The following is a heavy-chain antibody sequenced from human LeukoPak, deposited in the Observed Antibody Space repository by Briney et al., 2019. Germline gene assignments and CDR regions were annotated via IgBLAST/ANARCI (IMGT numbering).Heavy chain of an antibody. CDR2: ISSDRIT. CDR1: SVNVNSYF. V-gene: IGHV3-53*01. CDR3: SRGRGGD. Sequence: PGGSPRLPXAVSSVNVNSYFMGWVRQAPGKGLEWVSLISSDRITYYADSVKGRFTISRDDYKNTVYLQMNSLRVEDTAFYYCSRGRGGDWGQGALVTVSS. D-gene: IGHD2-15*01. J-gene: IGHJ4*02.